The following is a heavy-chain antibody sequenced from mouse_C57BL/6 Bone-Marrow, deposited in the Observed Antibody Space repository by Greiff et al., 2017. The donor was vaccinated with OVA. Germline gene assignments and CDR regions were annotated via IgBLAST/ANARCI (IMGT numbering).Heavy chain of an antibody. Sequence: VQLQQSGAELVRPGTSVKVSCKASGYAFTNYLIEWVKQRPGQGLEWIGVINPGSGGTNYNGKFKGKATLTADKSSSTAYMQLSSLTSEDSAVYFCARGDGSRWYFDVWGTGTTVTVSS. V-gene: IGHV1-54*01. CDR2: INPGSGGT. D-gene: IGHD1-1*01. CDR1: GYAFTNYL. J-gene: IGHJ1*03. CDR3: ARGDGSRWYFDV.